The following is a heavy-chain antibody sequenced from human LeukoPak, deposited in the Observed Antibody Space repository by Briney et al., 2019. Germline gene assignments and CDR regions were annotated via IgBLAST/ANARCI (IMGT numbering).Heavy chain of an antibody. CDR2: INPDSGGT. Sequence: ASVKVSCKASGYTFTDFYIHWVRQAPGQGLEWMGWINPDSGGTNYAQKFQGRVTMTRDTSISTAYIELSRLRSDDTAVYYCARVAVLMLYGSSFYHFDYWGQGALVTVSS. CDR1: GYTFTDFY. J-gene: IGHJ4*02. CDR3: ARVAVLMLYGSSFYHFDY. V-gene: IGHV1-2*02. D-gene: IGHD2-8*01.